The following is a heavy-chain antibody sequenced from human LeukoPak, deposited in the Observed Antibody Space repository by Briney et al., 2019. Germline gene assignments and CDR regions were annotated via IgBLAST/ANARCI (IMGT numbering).Heavy chain of an antibody. CDR3: VRDAFGAHFDY. D-gene: IGHD3-16*01. Sequence: GGSLRLSCIASGFTLSAYTMNWVRQAPGKGLEWVSTLTRGGDNDIHYADSVKGRFTISRDNSKNSLYLQMNSLRADDTAVYYCVRDAFGAHFDYWGQGTLVTVSS. V-gene: IGHV3-21*06. CDR1: GFTLSAYT. CDR2: LTRGGDNDI. J-gene: IGHJ4*02.